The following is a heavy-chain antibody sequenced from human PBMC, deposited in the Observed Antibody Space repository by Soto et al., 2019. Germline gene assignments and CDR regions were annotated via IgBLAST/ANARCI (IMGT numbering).Heavy chain of an antibody. Sequence: EVQLVESGGGLIQPGGSLRLSCAASGFTVSSNYMSWVRQAPGKGLEWVSVIYSGGSTYYADSVKGRFTISRDNSKNTLYLQMNSLRAEDTAVYYCARGPSDSSGYYGGFDYWGQGTLVTVSS. J-gene: IGHJ4*02. CDR1: GFTVSSNY. CDR2: IYSGGST. V-gene: IGHV3-53*01. D-gene: IGHD3-22*01. CDR3: ARGPSDSSGYYGGFDY.